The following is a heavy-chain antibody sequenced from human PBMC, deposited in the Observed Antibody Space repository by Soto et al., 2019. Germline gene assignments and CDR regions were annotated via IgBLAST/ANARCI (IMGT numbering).Heavy chain of an antibody. V-gene: IGHV3-23*01. Sequence: EVQLLESGGGFVQPGGSLRLSCAVSGFTFNIYAMTCVRQPPGKGLDWVASINAGGSSAGYAGSVKGRFTISRDNSKSTLFLQMNTLRAEDTAVYYWATPIGKEHCCGGAWFWGGDYWGQGTLVTVSS. J-gene: IGHJ4*02. CDR2: INAGGSSA. CDR1: GFTFNIYA. CDR3: ATPIGKEHCCGGAWFWGGDY. D-gene: IGHD2-21*02.